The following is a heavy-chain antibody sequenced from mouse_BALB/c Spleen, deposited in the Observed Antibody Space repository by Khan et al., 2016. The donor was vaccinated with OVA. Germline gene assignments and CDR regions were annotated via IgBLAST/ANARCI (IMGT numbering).Heavy chain of an antibody. CDR2: IPYSGST. Sequence: VQLVETGPGLLKPSPSVYLTCTASGYTITSDYACNWIRQFPENKLGWMAIIPYSGSTTYNPSLRSSTTLTGDTSKNQSFLQLNSVTTEDTATYYCASGRLLRRYPDDFDYWGQGTTLTVSS. CDR3: ASGRLLRRYPDDFDY. D-gene: IGHD1-1*01. J-gene: IGHJ2*01. V-gene: IGHV3-2*02. CDR1: GYTITSDYA.